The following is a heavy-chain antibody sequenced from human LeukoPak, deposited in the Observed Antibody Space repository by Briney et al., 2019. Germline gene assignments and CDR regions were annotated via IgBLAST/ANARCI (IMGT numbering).Heavy chain of an antibody. J-gene: IGHJ4*02. Sequence: GGSLRLSCATSGFTFKNYAMNWVRQAPGKGLEWVAIISSDGSNTYYTDSVKGRFTISRDNSKNTLYLQMSSLRVEDTAVYYCAKSKWERLLFTHSDYWGQGTLVTVSS. V-gene: IGHV3-30*18. CDR3: AKSKWERLLFTHSDY. CDR2: ISSDGSNT. CDR1: GFTFKNYA. D-gene: IGHD1-26*01.